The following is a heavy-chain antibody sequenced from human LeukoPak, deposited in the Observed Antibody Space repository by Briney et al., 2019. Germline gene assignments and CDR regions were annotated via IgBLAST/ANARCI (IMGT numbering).Heavy chain of an antibody. Sequence: GGSLRLSCAASGFTISSYSMNWVRQAPGKGLEWVSSISSIGSYIYYADSVKGRFTISRDNAKNSLYLQMNSLRAEDTAVYYCARESGPGWRIDYWGQGTLVTVSS. J-gene: IGHJ4*02. D-gene: IGHD3-3*01. V-gene: IGHV3-21*01. CDR1: GFTISSYS. CDR2: ISSIGSYI. CDR3: ARESGPGWRIDY.